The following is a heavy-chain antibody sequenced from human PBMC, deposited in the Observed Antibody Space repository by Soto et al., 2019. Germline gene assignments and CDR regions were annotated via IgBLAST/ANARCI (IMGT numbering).Heavy chain of an antibody. J-gene: IGHJ3*02. CDR1: GDSVSSNSAA. V-gene: IGHV6-1*01. CDR2: TYYRSKWYN. D-gene: IGHD3-3*01. Sequence: QVQLQQSGPGLVKPSQTLSLTCAISGDSVSSNSAAWNWIRQSPSRGLEWLGRTYYRSKWYNDYAVSVKSRITINPDTSKNQFSLQLNSETPEDTAVYYCARDHRGYDFWSGYYAFDIWGQGTMVTVSS. CDR3: ARDHRGYDFWSGYYAFDI.